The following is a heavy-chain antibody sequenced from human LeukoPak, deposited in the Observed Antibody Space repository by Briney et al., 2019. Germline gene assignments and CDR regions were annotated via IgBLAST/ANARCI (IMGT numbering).Heavy chain of an antibody. CDR1: GGSISSYY. Sequence: SETLSLTCTVSGGSISSYYWSWIRQPPGKGLEWIGYTYYSGSTNYNPSLKSRVTISVDTSKNQFSLKLSSVTAADTAVYYCARGEMATPIDYWGQGTLVTVSS. CDR2: TYYSGST. D-gene: IGHD5-24*01. J-gene: IGHJ4*02. V-gene: IGHV4-59*01. CDR3: ARGEMATPIDY.